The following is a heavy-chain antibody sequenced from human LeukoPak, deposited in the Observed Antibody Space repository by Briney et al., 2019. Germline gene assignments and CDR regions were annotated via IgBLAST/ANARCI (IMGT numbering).Heavy chain of an antibody. D-gene: IGHD2-2*01. CDR1: GGSISSGDYY. CDR2: IYYSGST. CDR3: ARSDCSSTSCFDY. V-gene: IGHV4-30-4*01. Sequence: SQTLSLTCTVSGGSISSGDYYWSWIRQPPGKGLEWIGYIYYSGSTNCNPSLKSRVTMSVDTSKNQFSLKLSSVTAADTAVYYCARSDCSSTSCFDYWGQGTLVTVSS. J-gene: IGHJ4*02.